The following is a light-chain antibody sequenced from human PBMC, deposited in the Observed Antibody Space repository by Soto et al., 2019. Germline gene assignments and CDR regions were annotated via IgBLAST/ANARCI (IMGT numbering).Light chain of an antibody. J-gene: IGKJ1*01. Sequence: DIVMTQSPLSSPVTLGQLASISCRSSQSLVHGDGNTYLSWLQQRPGQPPRLLIHTISNRVSGVPDRFSGSGAGTEFTLRISRVEAEDVGVYYCLQATQFPWTFGQGTRVESK. CDR3: LQATQFPWT. CDR1: QSLVHGDGNTY. V-gene: IGKV2-24*01. CDR2: TIS.